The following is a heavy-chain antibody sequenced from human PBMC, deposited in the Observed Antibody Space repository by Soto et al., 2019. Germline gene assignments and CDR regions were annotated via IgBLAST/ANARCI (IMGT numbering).Heavy chain of an antibody. CDR2: IYSGGST. D-gene: IGHD6-19*01. CDR3: ARDYGSGWYSFDY. CDR1: GFTVSSNY. V-gene: IGHV3-53*01. J-gene: IGHJ4*02. Sequence: PGGSLRLSCAASGFTVSSNYMSWVRQAPGKGLEWVSVIYSGGSTYYADSVKGRFTISRDNSKNTLYLQMNSLGAEDTAVYYCARDYGSGWYSFDYWGQGTLVTVSS.